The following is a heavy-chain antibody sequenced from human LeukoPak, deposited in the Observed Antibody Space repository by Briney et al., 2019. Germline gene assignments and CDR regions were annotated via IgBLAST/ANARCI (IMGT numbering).Heavy chain of an antibody. D-gene: IGHD6-19*01. CDR3: ARVLYSSGWYEGYDS. CDR1: GFTSSSYT. V-gene: IGHV3-21*01. J-gene: IGHJ5*01. CDR2: ISSSSSYL. Sequence: GGSRRLSCAASGFTSSSYTMSWVRPAAGKGLEWVSSISSSSSYLYYADSLKGRFTISKDNAKNSLHLQMNSLRAEDTAAYYCARVLYSSGWYEGYDSWGQGTLVTVSS.